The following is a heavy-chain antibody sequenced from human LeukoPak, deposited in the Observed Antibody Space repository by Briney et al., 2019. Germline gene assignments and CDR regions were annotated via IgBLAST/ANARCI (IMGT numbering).Heavy chain of an antibody. V-gene: IGHV4-4*09. Sequence: SENLSLTCTVSGGSISSYYWSWIRQSPVKGLEWIGYIFPSGSAYYNPSLESRVTRSLDTSEDQFSLTLTSVTASDTAVYYCARRNHYCYYMDVWGKGTTVTVSS. CDR2: IFPSGSA. CDR3: ARRNHYCYYMDV. CDR1: GGSISSYY. J-gene: IGHJ6*03.